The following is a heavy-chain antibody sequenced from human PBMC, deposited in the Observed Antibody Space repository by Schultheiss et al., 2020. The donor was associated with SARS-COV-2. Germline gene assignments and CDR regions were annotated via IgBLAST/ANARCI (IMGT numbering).Heavy chain of an antibody. CDR2: ISGSGGST. CDR3: ARDSVAYSSGWYYFDY. CDR1: GFTVSSNY. V-gene: IGHV3-23*01. Sequence: GGSLRLSCAASGFTVSSNYKSWIRQAPGKGLEWVSAISGSGGSTYYADSVKGRFTISRDNSKNTLYLQMNSLRAEDTAVYYCARDSVAYSSGWYYFDYWGQGALVTVSS. D-gene: IGHD6-19*01. J-gene: IGHJ4*02.